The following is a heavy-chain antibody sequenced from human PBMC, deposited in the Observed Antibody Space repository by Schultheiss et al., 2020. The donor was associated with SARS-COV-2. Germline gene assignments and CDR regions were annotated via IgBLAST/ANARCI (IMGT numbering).Heavy chain of an antibody. D-gene: IGHD3-10*01. CDR1: GFTFSSYA. J-gene: IGHJ4*02. CDR2: ISYDGSNK. V-gene: IGHV3-30*07. Sequence: GESLKISCAASGFTFSSYAMHWVRQAPGKGLEWVAVISYDGSNKYYADSVKGRFTISRDNAKNSLYLQMNSLRAEDTALYYCAGVPYYYGSGSYSNWGQGTLVTVSS. CDR3: AGVPYYYGSGSYSN.